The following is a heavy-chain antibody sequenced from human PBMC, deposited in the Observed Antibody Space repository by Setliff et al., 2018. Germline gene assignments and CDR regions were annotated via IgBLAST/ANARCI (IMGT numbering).Heavy chain of an antibody. CDR1: GFSFSSYG. CDR3: ANSNFA. V-gene: IGHV3-30*02. CDR2: IRLDGSNR. J-gene: IGHJ5*02. D-gene: IGHD1-7*01. Sequence: PGGSLRLSCAASGFSFSSYGMHWVRQAPGKGLEWVAFIRLDGSNRDYADSVKGRFTISRDNSKNTLSLQMNNLRAEDTAVYYCANSNFACGQGTLVTVSS.